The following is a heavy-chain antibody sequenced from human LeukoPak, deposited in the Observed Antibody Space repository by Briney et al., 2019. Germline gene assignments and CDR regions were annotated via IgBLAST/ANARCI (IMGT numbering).Heavy chain of an antibody. V-gene: IGHV1-24*01. D-gene: IGHD2-21*02. J-gene: IGHJ3*02. CDR2: FDPEDGET. CDR3: ATGDTAFDI. Sequence: VASVKVSCKASGYTFTSYGISWVRQAPGKGLEWMGGFDPEDGETIYAQKFQGRVTMTEDTSTDTAYMELSSLRSEDTAVYYCATGDTAFDIWGQGTMVTVSS. CDR1: GYTFTSYG.